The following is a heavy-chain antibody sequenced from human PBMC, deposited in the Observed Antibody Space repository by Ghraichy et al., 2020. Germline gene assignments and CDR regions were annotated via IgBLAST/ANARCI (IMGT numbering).Heavy chain of an antibody. CDR1: GASVTSDPNY. Sequence: SQTLSLTCSVSGASVTSDPNYWTWVRQPPGKGLEWVGYMFYTGSTTYNPSLQRRVSISADTSKNHFSLNLRSATAADTAVYYCARARPGGGYLDIWGQGTMGTVSS. CDR3: ARARPGGGYLDI. J-gene: IGHJ3*02. V-gene: IGHV4-61*03. D-gene: IGHD3-16*02. CDR2: MFYTGST.